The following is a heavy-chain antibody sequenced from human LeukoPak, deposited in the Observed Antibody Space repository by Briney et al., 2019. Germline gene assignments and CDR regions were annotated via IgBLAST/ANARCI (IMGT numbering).Heavy chain of an antibody. D-gene: IGHD2-15*01. CDR1: EFTFSSYA. V-gene: IGHV3-23*01. J-gene: IGHJ5*02. CDR2: ISGSGGST. CDR3: AKAGVGGSCYVS. Sequence: PGGSLRLSCAASEFTFSSYAMSWVRQAPGKGLEWVSAISGSGGSTYYADSVKGRFTIPRDNSKNTLYLQMNSLRAEDTAVYYCAKAGVGGSCYVSWGQGTLVTVSS.